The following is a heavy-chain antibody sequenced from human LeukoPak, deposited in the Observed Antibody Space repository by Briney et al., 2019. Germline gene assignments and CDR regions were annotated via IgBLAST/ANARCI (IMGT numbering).Heavy chain of an antibody. Sequence: GGSLRLSCAVSGFTVSSNYMSWVRQAPGKGLEWVANIIEVGSEKYYVDSVKGRFTISRDNAKNSLYLQMNSLRADDTAVYYCARGIVGAPSGGDYWGQGTLVTVSS. J-gene: IGHJ4*02. CDR2: IIEVGSEK. CDR1: GFTVSSNY. V-gene: IGHV3-7*01. D-gene: IGHD1-26*01. CDR3: ARGIVGAPSGGDY.